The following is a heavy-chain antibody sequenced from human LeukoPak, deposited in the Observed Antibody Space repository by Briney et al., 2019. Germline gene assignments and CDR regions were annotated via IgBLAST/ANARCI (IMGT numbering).Heavy chain of an antibody. D-gene: IGHD3-3*01. CDR1: GGSFSGYY. V-gene: IGHV4-34*01. J-gene: IGHJ5*02. Sequence: PSETLSLTCAVYGGSFSGYYWGWIRQPPGKGLEWIGEINHSGSTNYNPSLKSRVTISVDTSKNQFSLKLSSVTAADTAVYYCARYATIFGVVIGFDPWGQGTLVTVSS. CDR2: INHSGST. CDR3: ARYATIFGVVIGFDP.